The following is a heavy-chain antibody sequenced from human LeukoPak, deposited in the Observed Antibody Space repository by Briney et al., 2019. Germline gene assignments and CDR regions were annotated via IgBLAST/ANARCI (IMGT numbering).Heavy chain of an antibody. CDR1: GFTPSIYA. D-gene: IGHD2-8*01. V-gene: IGHV3-23*01. Sequence: GGSQRLSCAASGFTPSIYAMRWAPHPPGEGLEWVSAISGSDGSTYYADSAKGRFSISRDNSKNTLYLQMNSLRAEDTAVYYCAKANGDYYYYYMDVWGKGTTVTVSS. CDR3: AKANGDYYYYYMDV. J-gene: IGHJ6*03. CDR2: ISGSDGST.